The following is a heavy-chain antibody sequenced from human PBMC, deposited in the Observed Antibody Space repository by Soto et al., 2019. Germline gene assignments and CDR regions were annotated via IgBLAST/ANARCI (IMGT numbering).Heavy chain of an antibody. CDR2: INSDGSST. D-gene: IGHD3-10*01. J-gene: IGHJ5*02. CDR3: AKDRSTYYLVPPFDP. Sequence: VGSLRLSCAASGFTFSSYWMHWVRQAPGKGLVWVSRINSDGSSTSYADSVKGRFTISRDNAKNTMYVQMNSLRAEDTAVYYCAKDRSTYYLVPPFDPWGQGTLVTVSS. CDR1: GFTFSSYW. V-gene: IGHV3-74*01.